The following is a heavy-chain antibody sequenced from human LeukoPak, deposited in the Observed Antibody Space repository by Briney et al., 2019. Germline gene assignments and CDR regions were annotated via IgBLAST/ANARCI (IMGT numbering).Heavy chain of an antibody. J-gene: IGHJ4*02. Sequence: SETLSLTCTVSGGSISSYYWSWIRQPPGKGLEWIGYIYYSGGTNYNPSLKSRVTMSVDTSKNQFSLKLSSVTAADTAVYYCARVGPSGSWDYWGQGTLVTVSS. CDR1: GGSISSYY. D-gene: IGHD1-26*01. CDR3: ARVGPSGSWDY. CDR2: IYYSGGT. V-gene: IGHV4-59*12.